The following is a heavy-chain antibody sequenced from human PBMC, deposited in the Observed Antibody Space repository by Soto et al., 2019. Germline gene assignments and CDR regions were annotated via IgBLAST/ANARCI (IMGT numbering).Heavy chain of an antibody. CDR1: GFTFSNYG. V-gene: IGHV3-30*18. D-gene: IGHD5-12*01. J-gene: IGHJ6*02. CDR3: AKVYSGYEAFYGMDV. CDR2: ISYDGSNK. Sequence: QVQLVESGGGVVQPGRSLRLSCAASGFTFSNYGMHWVRQAPGTGLEGGAVISYDGSNKYYADSVKGRFTISRDNSKNTLFLQMNGLRAEDTAVYYCAKVYSGYEAFYGMDVWGQGTTVTVSS.